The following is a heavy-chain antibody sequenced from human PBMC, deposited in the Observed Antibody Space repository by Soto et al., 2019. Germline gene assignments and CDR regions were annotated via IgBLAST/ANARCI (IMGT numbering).Heavy chain of an antibody. V-gene: IGHV3-23*01. CDR3: AEALPRSLAANYYCCPLDA. J-gene: IGHJ6*02. CDR2: MSGSGGST. D-gene: IGHD3-10*01. CDR1: GFTFSTYA. Sequence: EGSLRLSCAASGFTFSTYAMSWVRQAPGKGLKWVSAMSGSGGSTYYADSLKGRFTISRDNSKNTRYLQMNSQRAEDTAVYYCAEALPRSLAANYYCCPLDARGQGTMGTVSS.